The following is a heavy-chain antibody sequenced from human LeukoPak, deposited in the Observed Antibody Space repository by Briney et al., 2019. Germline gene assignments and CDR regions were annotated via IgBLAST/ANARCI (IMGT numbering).Heavy chain of an antibody. V-gene: IGHV1-18*01. Sequence: GASVKVSCKASGCTFTSYGISWVRQAPGQGLEWMGWISAYNGNTNYAQKLQGRVTMTTDTSTSTAYMELRSLRSDDTAVYYCARVRQLVHLTVCDYWGQGTLVTVSS. J-gene: IGHJ4*02. CDR2: ISAYNGNT. D-gene: IGHD6-13*01. CDR1: GCTFTSYG. CDR3: ARVRQLVHLTVCDY.